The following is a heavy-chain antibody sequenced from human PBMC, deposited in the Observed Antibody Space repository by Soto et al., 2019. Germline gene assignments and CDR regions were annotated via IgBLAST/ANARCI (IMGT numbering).Heavy chain of an antibody. V-gene: IGHV1-69*02. J-gene: IGHJ5*02. CDR2: IIPILGIA. CDR3: ARVCSVVVVPGGFGEDYQSWVDP. D-gene: IGHD2-2*01. CDR1: GGTFSSYT. Sequence: QVQLVQSGAEVKKPGSSVKVSCKASGGTFSSYTISWVRQAPGQGLEWMGRIIPILGIANYAQKFQGRVTITADKSTITAYMELSSLRSEDTAVYYCARVCSVVVVPGGFGEDYQSWVDPWGQGTLVTVSS.